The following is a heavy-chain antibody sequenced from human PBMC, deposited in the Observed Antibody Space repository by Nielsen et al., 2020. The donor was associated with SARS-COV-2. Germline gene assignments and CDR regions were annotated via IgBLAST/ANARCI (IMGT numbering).Heavy chain of an antibody. CDR2: IWYDGSNK. CDR1: GFTFSSYG. D-gene: IGHD1-1*01. Sequence: GGSLRLSCAASGFTFSSYGMHWVRQAPGKGLEWVAVIWYDGSNKYYADSVKGRFTISRDNSKNTLYLQMNSLRAEDTAVYYCARDETGTTLYYYYGMDVWGQGTTVTVSS. V-gene: IGHV3-30*19. J-gene: IGHJ6*02. CDR3: ARDETGTTLYYYYGMDV.